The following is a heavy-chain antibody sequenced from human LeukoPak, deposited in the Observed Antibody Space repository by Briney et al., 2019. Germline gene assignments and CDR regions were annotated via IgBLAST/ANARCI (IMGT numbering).Heavy chain of an antibody. Sequence: ASAKVSCKASGGTFSSYAISWVRQAPGQGLEWMGGIIPIFGTANYAQKFQGRVTITADESTSTAYMELSSLRSEDTAVYYCARGGDGAVAGTTDYWGQGTLVTVSS. CDR1: GGTFSSYA. J-gene: IGHJ4*02. CDR3: ARGGDGAVAGTTDY. D-gene: IGHD6-19*01. V-gene: IGHV1-69*13. CDR2: IIPIFGTA.